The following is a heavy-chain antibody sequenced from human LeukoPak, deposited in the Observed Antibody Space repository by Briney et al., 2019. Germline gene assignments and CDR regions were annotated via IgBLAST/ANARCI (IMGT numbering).Heavy chain of an antibody. V-gene: IGHV3-21*01. CDR2: ISSSSTYI. CDR3: ARGMDLGYGAQAFDI. CDR1: EFTFSTYS. D-gene: IGHD2-8*01. Sequence: PGGSLRLSCAASEFTFSTYSMNWVRQAPGKGLEWVSSISSSSTYIYYADSVKGRFTISRDNAKNSLYLQMNSLRAEDTAVYYCARGMDLGYGAQAFDIWGQGTMVTVSS. J-gene: IGHJ3*02.